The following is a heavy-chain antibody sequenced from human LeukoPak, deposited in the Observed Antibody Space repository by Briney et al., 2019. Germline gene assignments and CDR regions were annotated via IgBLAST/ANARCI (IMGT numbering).Heavy chain of an antibody. CDR3: ARGPLRFLANDF. CDR1: VGSLSGSD. CDR2: INYSGNS. V-gene: IGHV4-34*01. Sequence: SETLSLTCAFSVGSLSGSDWNWIRPPPGERLEWSGEINYSGNSNYNPSLNRRVTISIDTSKKQFSLKLTSVTAADTAIYYCARGPLRFLANDFWGQGTLVSVSS. D-gene: IGHD3-3*01. J-gene: IGHJ4*02.